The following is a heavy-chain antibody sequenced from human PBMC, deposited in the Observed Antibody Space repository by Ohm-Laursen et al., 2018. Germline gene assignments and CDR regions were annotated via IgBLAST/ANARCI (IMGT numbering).Heavy chain of an antibody. V-gene: IGHV1-46*01. D-gene: IGHD4-11*01. J-gene: IGHJ4*02. CDR2: INPSGGST. CDR3: ARVRSRYSLNGHFDY. Sequence: SVKVSCKASGHTFTSYYMHWVRQAPGQGLEWMGIINPSGGSTSYAQKFQGRVTMTRDTSTSTVYMELSSLRSEDTAVYYCARVRSRYSLNGHFDYWGQGTLVTVSS. CDR1: GHTFTSYY.